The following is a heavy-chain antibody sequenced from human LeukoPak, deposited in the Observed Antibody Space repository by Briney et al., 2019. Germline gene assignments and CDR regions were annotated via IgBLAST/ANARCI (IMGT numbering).Heavy chain of an antibody. CDR2: GNGNT. J-gene: IGHJ5*02. D-gene: IGHD3-9*01. Sequence: GNGNTKYSQKFQGRVTITRDTSASTAYMELSSLRSEDTAVYYCARETSEDYDILTGYLSWGQGTLVTVSS. CDR3: ARETSEDYDILTGYLS. V-gene: IGHV1-3*01.